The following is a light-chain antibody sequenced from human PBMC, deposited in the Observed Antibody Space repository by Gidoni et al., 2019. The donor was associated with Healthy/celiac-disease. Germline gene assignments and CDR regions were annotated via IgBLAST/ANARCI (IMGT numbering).Light chain of an antibody. Sequence: DIVMTQSPISLHVTPGEPASISCRSSQSLLHSNGYNYLDWYLQKPGQSPQLLIYLGSNRASGVPDRFSGSGSGTDFTLKISRVEAEDVGVYYCMQALQTPRTFGQGTKVEIK. CDR1: QSLLHSNGYNY. V-gene: IGKV2-28*01. CDR3: MQALQTPRT. J-gene: IGKJ1*01. CDR2: LGS.